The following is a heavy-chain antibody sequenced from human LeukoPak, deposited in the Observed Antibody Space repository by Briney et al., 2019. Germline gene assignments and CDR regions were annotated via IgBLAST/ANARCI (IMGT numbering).Heavy chain of an antibody. CDR2: IYYSGST. CDR3: ARRYSSGGVGYFDY. D-gene: IGHD6-19*01. V-gene: IGHV4-38-2*02. Sequence: PSETLSLTCTVSGYSISSGYYWGWIRQPPGKGLEWIGSIYYSGSTYYNPSLKSRVTISVDTSKNQFSLKLSSVTAADTAVYYCARRYSSGGVGYFDYWGQGTLVTVSS. J-gene: IGHJ4*02. CDR1: GYSISSGYY.